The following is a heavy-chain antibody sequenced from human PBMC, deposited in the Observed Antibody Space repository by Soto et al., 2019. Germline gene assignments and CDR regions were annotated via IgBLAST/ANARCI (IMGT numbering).Heavy chain of an antibody. CDR1: GGSISSYY. D-gene: IGHD3-3*01. J-gene: IGHJ6*02. CDR2: IYYSGSS. CDR3: ARGRSDYYYGMDV. Sequence: SETLSLTCTVSGGSISSYYWSWIRQPPGKGLEWIGHIYYSGSSYYNPSLESRVTISVDRSKNQFSLNVTSVTAADTAVYYCARGRSDYYYGMDVWGQGTTVTVSS. V-gene: IGHV4-59*12.